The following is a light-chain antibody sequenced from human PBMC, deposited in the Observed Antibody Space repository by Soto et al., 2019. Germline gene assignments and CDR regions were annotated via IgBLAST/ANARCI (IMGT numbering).Light chain of an antibody. J-gene: IGKJ4*01. CDR2: DAS. CDR1: QSVSSY. Sequence: EIVLTQSPATLSLSPGESATLSCRASQSVSSYLAWYQQKPGRAPRLLIYDASNRATGIPARFSGSGSGTDFTLTISSLEPEDFAVYYCQKRSNWPTFGGGTKVEIK. V-gene: IGKV3-11*01. CDR3: QKRSNWPT.